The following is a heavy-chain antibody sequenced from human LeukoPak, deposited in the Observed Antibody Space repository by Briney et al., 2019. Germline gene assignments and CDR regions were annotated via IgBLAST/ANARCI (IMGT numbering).Heavy chain of an antibody. D-gene: IGHD5-18*01. J-gene: IGHJ5*02. CDR3: AKDPSKWGYGWFDP. CDR1: GFTFSSYA. V-gene: IGHV3-23*01. Sequence: GGSLRLSCAASGFTFSSYAMSWVRQAPVKGLEWVSAISGSGGSTYYADSVKGRFTISRDNSKNTLYLQMNSLRAEDTAVYYCAKDPSKWGYGWFDPWGQGTLVTVSS. CDR2: ISGSGGST.